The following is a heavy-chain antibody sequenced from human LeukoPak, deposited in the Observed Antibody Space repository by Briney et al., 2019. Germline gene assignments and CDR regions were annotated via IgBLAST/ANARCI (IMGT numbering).Heavy chain of an antibody. CDR3: ARGKQWELGWFDP. V-gene: IGHV1-2*02. Sequence: GASVKASCKASGYTFTGYYMHWVRQAPGQGLEWMGWINPNSGGTNYAQKFQGRVTMTRDTSISTAYMELSRLRSDDTAVYYCARGKQWELGWFDPWGQGTLVTVSS. J-gene: IGHJ5*02. CDR1: GYTFTGYY. D-gene: IGHD1-26*01. CDR2: INPNSGGT.